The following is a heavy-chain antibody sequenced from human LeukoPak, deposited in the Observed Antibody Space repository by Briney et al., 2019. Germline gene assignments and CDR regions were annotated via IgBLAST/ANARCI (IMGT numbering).Heavy chain of an antibody. J-gene: IGHJ4*02. D-gene: IGHD5-24*01. V-gene: IGHV1-18*01. CDR2: ISAYNGNT. CDR3: AGFVEMATINDY. Sequence: ASVKVSCKASGYTFTSYGISWVRQAPGQGLEWMGWISAYNGNTNYAQKLQGRVTMTTDTSTSTAYMELRSLRSDDTAVYYCAGFVEMATINDYWGQGTLVTVSS. CDR1: GYTFTSYG.